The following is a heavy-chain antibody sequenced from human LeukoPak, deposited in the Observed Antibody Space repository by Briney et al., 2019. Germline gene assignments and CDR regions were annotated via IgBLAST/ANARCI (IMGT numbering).Heavy chain of an antibody. V-gene: IGHV1-2*02. CDR2: INPNSGGT. CDR1: GYTFTGYY. J-gene: IGHJ4*02. Sequence: EASVTVSCKASGYTFTGYYMHWVRQAPGQGLEWMGWINPNSGGTNYAQYFQGRVTMTRDTSISTAYMELSRLRSDDAAVNYFAREPNVVTGIVGATRDWGQGTLVTVSS. D-gene: IGHD1-26*01. CDR3: AREPNVVTGIVGATRD.